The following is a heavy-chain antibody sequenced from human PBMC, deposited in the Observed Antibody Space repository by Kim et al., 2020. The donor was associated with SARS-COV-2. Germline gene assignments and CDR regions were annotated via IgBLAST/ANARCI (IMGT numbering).Heavy chain of an antibody. CDR1: GGSFSGYY. CDR2: INHSGST. D-gene: IGHD6-13*01. Sequence: SETLSLTCAVYGGSFSGYYWSWIRQPPGKGLEWIGEINHSGSTNYNPSLKSRVTISVDTSKNQFSLKLSSVTAADTAVYYCARESAEYSSSWYYFDYWGQGTLVTVSS. V-gene: IGHV4-34*01. J-gene: IGHJ4*02. CDR3: ARESAEYSSSWYYFDY.